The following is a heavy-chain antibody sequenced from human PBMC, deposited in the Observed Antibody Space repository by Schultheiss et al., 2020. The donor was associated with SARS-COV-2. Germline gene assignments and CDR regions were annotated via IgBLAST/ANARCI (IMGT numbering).Heavy chain of an antibody. J-gene: IGHJ4*02. V-gene: IGHV3-53*05. CDR3: ARLGQAVAEGV. D-gene: IGHD6-19*01. CDR2: FNSGGTT. Sequence: GGSLRLSCAASGFSVSSTYINWVRQPPGKGLEWVSVFNSGGTTNYADSVKGRFTISRDNSKNTLYLQMNSLRAEDTAVYYCARLGQAVAEGVWGQGTLVTVSS. CDR1: GFSVSSTY.